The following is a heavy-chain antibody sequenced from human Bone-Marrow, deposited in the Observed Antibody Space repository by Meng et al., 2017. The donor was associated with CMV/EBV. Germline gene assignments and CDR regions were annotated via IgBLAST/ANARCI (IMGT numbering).Heavy chain of an antibody. J-gene: IGHJ5*02. CDR3: ARGVGFWSGYPLGA. V-gene: IGHV4-34*01. CDR1: GGSFSGYY. CDR2: INHSGST. Sequence: SETLSLTCAVYGGSFSGYYWSWIRQPPGKGLEWIGEINHSGSTNYNPSLKSRVTISVDTSENQFSLKLSSVTAADTAVYYCARGVGFWSGYPLGAWGQGTLVTVSS. D-gene: IGHD3-3*01.